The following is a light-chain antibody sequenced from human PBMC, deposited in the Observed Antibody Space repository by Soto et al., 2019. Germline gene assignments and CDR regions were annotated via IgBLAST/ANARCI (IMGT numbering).Light chain of an antibody. Sequence: DVQMTQSPSSLSPTVGDRVTMTCRASRSISDWLAWYQQKPGKAPELLIFDASNLKSGVSSRFSGSGSGTEFTLTISRLQPDDVATYYCLQYSSHSWTFGQGTKVDI. CDR1: RSISDW. J-gene: IGKJ1*01. CDR2: DAS. CDR3: LQYSSHSWT. V-gene: IGKV1-5*01.